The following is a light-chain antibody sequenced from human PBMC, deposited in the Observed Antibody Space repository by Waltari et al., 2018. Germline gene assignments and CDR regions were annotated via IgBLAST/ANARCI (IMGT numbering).Light chain of an antibody. CDR1: QGISSF. V-gene: IGKV1-9*01. CDR3: QQLNTYPVT. CDR2: AAS. J-gene: IGKJ1*01. Sequence: DIQLTQSPSFLSASVGDRVTITCRVSQGISSFLAWYQQKPGKPPNLLIYAASTLQSGVPSRFSGSGSGTEFTLSISSLQPEDFATYYCQQLNTYPVTFGQGTKVEVK.